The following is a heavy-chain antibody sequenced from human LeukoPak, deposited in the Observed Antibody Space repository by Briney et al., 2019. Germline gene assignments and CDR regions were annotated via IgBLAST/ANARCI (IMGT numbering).Heavy chain of an antibody. CDR2: TYYRSKWYN. D-gene: IGHD4-17*01. V-gene: IGHV6-1*01. CDR3: ARGLRGSNDY. CDR1: GDSVSSNSAA. Sequence: SQTLSLTCAISGDSVSSNSAAWNWIRQSPSRGLEWLGRTYYRSKWYNDYALSVRGRITINSDTYKNQFYLQLNSVIPEDTAVYYCARGLRGSNDYWGQGTLVTVSS. J-gene: IGHJ4*02.